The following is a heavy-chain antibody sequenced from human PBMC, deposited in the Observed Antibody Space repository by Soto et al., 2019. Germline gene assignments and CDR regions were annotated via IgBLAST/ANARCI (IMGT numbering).Heavy chain of an antibody. CDR1: GGTFGNHA. J-gene: IGHJ4*02. CDR3: AREAGYSYGYVFDY. CDR2: IIPVLGVG. V-gene: IGHV1-69*09. Sequence: QAQLVQSVAEVKKPGSSVKVSCTASGGTFGNHAISWVRQAPGQGLEWMGGIIPVLGVGDNAQKFQGRVTITADTSTNTAYMELSSLRSEDTAHYYCAREAGYSYGYVFDYWGQGTLVIVSS. D-gene: IGHD5-18*01.